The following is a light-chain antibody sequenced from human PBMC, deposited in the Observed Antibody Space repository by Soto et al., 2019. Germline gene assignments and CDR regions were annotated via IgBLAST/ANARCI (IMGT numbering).Light chain of an antibody. Sequence: EIVMTQSPATLSVSPGGRATLSCRASQSISGTLAWYQQKPGQAPRLLVYGAFTRATGFPARFSGSGSGTDFTLTITSLQSEDFAVYYCQQYDNWPWTFGQGTKVEIK. J-gene: IGKJ1*01. CDR1: QSISGT. CDR3: QQYDNWPWT. CDR2: GAF. V-gene: IGKV3-15*01.